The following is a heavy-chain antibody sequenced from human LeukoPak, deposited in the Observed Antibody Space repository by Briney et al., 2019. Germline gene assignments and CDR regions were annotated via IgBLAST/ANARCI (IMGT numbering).Heavy chain of an antibody. V-gene: IGHV3-7*01. J-gene: IGHJ4*02. CDR2: IEEDGSET. CDR3: ARATRQGSYSFGSGTYYGLSA. Sequence: GGSLRLSCAACGFTFSSNWMTWVRQAPGKGLEWVANIEEDGSETYYVDSVKGRFIISRDNANKLLSLQMNSLRVEDTAVYYCARATRQGSYSFGSGTYYGLSAWGQGTLVTVSS. CDR1: GFTFSSNW. D-gene: IGHD3-10*01.